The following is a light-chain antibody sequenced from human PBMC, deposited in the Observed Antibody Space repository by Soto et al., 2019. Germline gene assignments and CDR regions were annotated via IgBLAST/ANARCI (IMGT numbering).Light chain of an antibody. J-gene: IGKJ1*01. CDR2: GAS. V-gene: IGKV3-15*01. CDR3: QPDNNWPWT. Sequence: EIVMTQSPATLSVSPGERATLSCRASQSVSSNLAWYQQKPGQAPRLLIYGASTRATGIPARFSGSGSGTEFTLTISSLQSEDFAVYYCQPDNNWPWTFGQGTKVEIK. CDR1: QSVSSN.